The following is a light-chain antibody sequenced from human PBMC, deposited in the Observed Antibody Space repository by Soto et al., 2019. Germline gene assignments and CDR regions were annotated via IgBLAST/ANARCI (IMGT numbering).Light chain of an antibody. CDR1: SSNIGAGYD. Sequence: QSVLTQPPSVSGAPGQRVTISCTGSSSNIGAGYDVHWYQQLPGTAPKLLIYGNSNRPSGVPDRFSGSKSGTSASLAITGLQAEDEADCYCQSYDSSLSALFGGGTKVTVL. J-gene: IGLJ3*02. V-gene: IGLV1-40*01. CDR2: GNS. CDR3: QSYDSSLSAL.